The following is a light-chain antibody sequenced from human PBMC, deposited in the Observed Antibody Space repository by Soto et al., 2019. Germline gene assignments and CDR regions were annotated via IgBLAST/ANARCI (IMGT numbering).Light chain of an antibody. CDR2: DDN. CDR3: GSWDSSLSAYG. V-gene: IGLV1-51*01. CDR1: SSNIGGNS. Sequence: QSVLTQPPSVSAAPGQKVTISCSGSSSNIGGNSVSWYQQLPGTAPKLLIYDDNKRPSGIPDRFSGSKSGTSATLGITGFQTGDEADYYCGSWDSSLSAYGLGNGTKV. J-gene: IGLJ1*01.